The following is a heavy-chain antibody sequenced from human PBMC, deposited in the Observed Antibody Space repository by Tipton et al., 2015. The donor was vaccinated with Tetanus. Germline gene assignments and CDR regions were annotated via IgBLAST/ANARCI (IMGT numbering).Heavy chain of an antibody. V-gene: IGHV3-23*01. CDR2: ISGSRLTP. CDR1: GFTFKSYT. D-gene: IGHD2-21*01. J-gene: IGHJ4*02. Sequence: SLRLSCTASGFTFKSYTLNWVRQAPGNGLEWVAAISGSRLTPYYADSVKGRFTISRDNSKNTLYLQMNSLRAEDAAVYYCARGTSRIVYYFDYWGQGTLVTVSS. CDR3: ARGTSRIVYYFDY.